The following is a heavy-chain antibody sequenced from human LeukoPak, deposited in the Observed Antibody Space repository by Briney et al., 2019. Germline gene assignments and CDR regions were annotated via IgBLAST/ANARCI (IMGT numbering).Heavy chain of an antibody. CDR1: GFTFSSYG. J-gene: IGHJ4*02. Sequence: GGSLRLSCAASGFTFSSYGMHWVRQAPGKGLEWVAVIWYDGSNKYYADSVKGRFTISRDNSKNTLYLPMNSLRAEDTAVYYCARDLGGSYFYFDYWGQGTLVTVSS. D-gene: IGHD1-26*01. CDR3: ARDLGGSYFYFDY. V-gene: IGHV3-33*01. CDR2: IWYDGSNK.